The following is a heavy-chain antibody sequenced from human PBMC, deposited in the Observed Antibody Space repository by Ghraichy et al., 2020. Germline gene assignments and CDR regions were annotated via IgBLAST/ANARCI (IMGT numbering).Heavy chain of an antibody. V-gene: IGHV3-13*01. CDR1: GFTFSSYD. J-gene: IGHJ4*02. Sequence: GSLRLSCAASGFTFSSYDMHWVRQATGKGLEWVSAIGTAGDTYYPGSVKGRFTISRENAKNSLYLQMNSLRAEDTAVYYCARSYDSSGYYSSPILFDYWGQGTLVTVSS. CDR3: ARSYDSSGYYSSPILFDY. D-gene: IGHD3-22*01. CDR2: IGTAGDT.